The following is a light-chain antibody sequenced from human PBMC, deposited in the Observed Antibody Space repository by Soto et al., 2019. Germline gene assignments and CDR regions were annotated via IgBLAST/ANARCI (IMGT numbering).Light chain of an antibody. V-gene: IGKV3-15*01. CDR1: QTVADS. J-gene: IGKJ4*01. CDR2: GAS. CDR3: QQYYDWPLT. Sequence: EIVLTQSPATLSVSPGERATLSCRASQTVADSLVWYQQKPGQPPRPLIKGASTRATGIPATFSGSRSGTEFTLTISSLQSEDFAVYYCQQYYDWPLTFGGGTKVDIK.